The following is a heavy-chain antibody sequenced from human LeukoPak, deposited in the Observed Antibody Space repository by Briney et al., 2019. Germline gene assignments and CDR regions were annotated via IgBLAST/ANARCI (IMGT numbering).Heavy chain of an antibody. CDR1: GFTFSHYG. D-gene: IGHD3-10*01. CDR3: ARDRTYGSGSYSLDY. Sequence: GGSLRLSCAASGFTFSHYGMHWVRQAPGKGLEWVATISYDGNNKYYVDSVKGRFTISRDNSRNTLYLQMSSLRAENTAVYYCARDRTYGSGSYSLDYWGQGTLVTVSS. V-gene: IGHV3-30*03. CDR2: ISYDGNNK. J-gene: IGHJ4*02.